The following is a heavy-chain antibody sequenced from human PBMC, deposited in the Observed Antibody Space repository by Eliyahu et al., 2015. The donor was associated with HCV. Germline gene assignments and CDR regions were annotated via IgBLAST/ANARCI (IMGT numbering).Heavy chain of an antibody. CDR1: GFTFXSYA. V-gene: IGHV3-30-3*01. J-gene: IGHJ3*02. CDR3: ARCRIGSGYYLDAFDI. CDR2: ISYDGSNK. Sequence: QVQLVESGGGVVQPGRSLRLSCAASGFTFXSYAMHWVRQAPGKGLEWVAVISYDGSNKYYADSVKGRFTISRDNSKNTLYLQMNSLRAEDTAVYYCARCRIGSGYYLDAFDIWGQGTMVTVSS. D-gene: IGHD3-22*01.